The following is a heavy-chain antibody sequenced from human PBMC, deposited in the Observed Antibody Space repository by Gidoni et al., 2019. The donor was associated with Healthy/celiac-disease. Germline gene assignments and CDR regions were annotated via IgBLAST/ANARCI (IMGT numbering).Heavy chain of an antibody. CDR3: AKDGEAALYWYFDL. Sequence: EVQLVESGGGLVQPGRSLRLSCAASRFTFDDYAMHWVRQAPGKGLEWVSGISWNSGSIGYADSVKGRFTISRDNAKNSLYLQMNSLRAEDTALYYCAKDGEAALYWYFDLWGRGTLVTVSS. J-gene: IGHJ2*01. CDR2: ISWNSGSI. CDR1: RFTFDDYA. D-gene: IGHD2-15*01. V-gene: IGHV3-9*01.